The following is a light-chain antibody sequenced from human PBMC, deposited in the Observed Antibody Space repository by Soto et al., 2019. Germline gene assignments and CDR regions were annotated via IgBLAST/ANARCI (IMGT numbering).Light chain of an antibody. CDR2: EVS. Sequence: QSVLTQPASVSGSPGQSITIPCPGTSSDVGSYNLVSWYQQHPGKAPKLMIYEVSKRPSGVSNRFSGSKSGNTASLTISGLQAEDEADYYCCSYAGSSTYVFGTGTKAPS. J-gene: IGLJ1*01. CDR1: SSDVGSYNL. V-gene: IGLV2-23*02. CDR3: CSYAGSSTYV.